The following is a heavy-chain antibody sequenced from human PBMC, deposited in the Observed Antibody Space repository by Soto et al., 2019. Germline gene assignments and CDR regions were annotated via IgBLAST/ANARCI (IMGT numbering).Heavy chain of an antibody. V-gene: IGHV1-2*02. CDR1: GYTFTSYD. Sequence: ASVKVSCKASGYTFTSYDINWVRQAPGQGLEWMGWINPNSGGTNYAQKFQGRVTMTRDTSISTAYMELSRLRSDDTAVYYCASVGSSPQPLYYYYYGMDVWGQGTTVTVSS. D-gene: IGHD6-6*01. CDR2: INPNSGGT. J-gene: IGHJ6*02. CDR3: ASVGSSPQPLYYYYYGMDV.